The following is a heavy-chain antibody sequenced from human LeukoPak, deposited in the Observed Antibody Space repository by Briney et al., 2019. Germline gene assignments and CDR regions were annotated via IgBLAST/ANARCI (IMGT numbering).Heavy chain of an antibody. Sequence: GGSLRLSCAASGFTFSSYAMHWVRQAPGKGLEWVAVISYDGSNKYYADSVKGRFTISRDNSKNTLYLQMNSLRAEDTAVYYCARDPIAARAGGPWFDPWGQGTLVTVSS. V-gene: IGHV3-30-3*01. CDR3: ARDPIAARAGGPWFDP. D-gene: IGHD6-6*01. CDR2: ISYDGSNK. J-gene: IGHJ5*02. CDR1: GFTFSSYA.